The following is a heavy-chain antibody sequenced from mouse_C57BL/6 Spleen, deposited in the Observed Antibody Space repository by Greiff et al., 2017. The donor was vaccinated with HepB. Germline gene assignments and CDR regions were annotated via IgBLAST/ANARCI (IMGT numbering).Heavy chain of an antibody. V-gene: IGHV5-17*01. CDR2: ISSGSSTI. Sequence: EVQGVESGGGLVKPGGSLKLSCAASGFTFSAYGMHWVRQAPEKGLEWVAYISSGSSTIYYADTVKGRFTISRDNAKNTLFLQMTSLRSEDTAMYYCATGGSFAYWGQGTLVTVSA. CDR1: GFTFSAYG. CDR3: ATGGSFAY. J-gene: IGHJ3*01. D-gene: IGHD4-1*01.